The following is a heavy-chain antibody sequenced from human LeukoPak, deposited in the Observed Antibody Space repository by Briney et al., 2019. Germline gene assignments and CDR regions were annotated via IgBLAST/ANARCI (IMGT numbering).Heavy chain of an antibody. CDR3: AKDSIDGHKSEFGGNWFDP. V-gene: IGHV3-9*01. CDR2: ISWNSRNV. D-gene: IGHD3-16*01. CDR1: GFNFPEYA. Sequence: PGGSLRLSCAASGFNFPEYAMHWVRRVPGKGLEWVAGISWNSRNVGYAVSVKGRFTISRDNAKRSVFLQMSSLRVEDTALYYCAKDSIDGHKSEFGGNWFDPWGQGTLVTVSS. J-gene: IGHJ5*02.